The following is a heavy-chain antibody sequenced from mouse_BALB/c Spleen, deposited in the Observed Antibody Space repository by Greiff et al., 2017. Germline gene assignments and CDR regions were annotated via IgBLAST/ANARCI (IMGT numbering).Heavy chain of an antibody. J-gene: IGHJ4*01. D-gene: IGHD1-2*01. CDR3: ASDSLTTATPYAIDY. V-gene: IGHV2-6-4*01. CDR1: GFSLSRYS. Sequence: VQLKESGPGLVAPSQSLSITCTVSGFSLSRYSVHWVRQPPGKGLEWLGMIWGGGSTDYNSALKSRLSISKDNSKSHIFLKMNSLQTDDTAMYYCASDSLTTATPYAIDYWGQGTSLTVSS. CDR2: IWGGGST.